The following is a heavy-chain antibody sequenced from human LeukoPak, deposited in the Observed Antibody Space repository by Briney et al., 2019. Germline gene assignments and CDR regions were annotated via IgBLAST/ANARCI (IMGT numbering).Heavy chain of an antibody. CDR3: ARGSSGIGDYFDY. CDR1: GGSISSHY. J-gene: IGHJ4*02. CDR2: IYYSGST. Sequence: SETLSLTRTVSGGSISSHYWSWIRQPPGKGLEWIGYIYYSGSTNYNPSLKSRVTISVDTSKNQFSLKLSSVTAADTAVYYCARGSSGIGDYFDYWGQGTLVTVSS. D-gene: IGHD1-26*01. V-gene: IGHV4-59*11.